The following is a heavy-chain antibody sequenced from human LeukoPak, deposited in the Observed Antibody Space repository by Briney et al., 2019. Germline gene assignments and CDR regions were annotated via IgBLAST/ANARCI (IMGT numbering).Heavy chain of an antibody. CDR1: GGTFSSYA. Sequence: ASVKVSCKASGGTFSSYAISWVRQAPGQGLEWMGWISAYNGNTNYAQKLQGRVTMTTDTSTSTAYMELRSLRSDDTAVYYCAREVRPKYIAAAGNGGWFDPWGQGTLVTVSS. J-gene: IGHJ5*02. V-gene: IGHV1-18*01. D-gene: IGHD6-13*01. CDR3: AREVRPKYIAAAGNGGWFDP. CDR2: ISAYNGNT.